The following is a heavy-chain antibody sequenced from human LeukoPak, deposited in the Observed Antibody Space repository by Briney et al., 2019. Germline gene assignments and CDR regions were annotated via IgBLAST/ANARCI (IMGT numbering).Heavy chain of an antibody. CDR1: GGSFSGYY. CDR3: ARVGRSGYYSDY. D-gene: IGHD3-22*01. CDR2: INHSGST. Sequence: SETLPLTCAVYGGSFSGYYWSWIRQPPGKGLEWIGEINHSGSTNYNPSLKSRVTISVDTSKNQFSLKLSSVTAADTAVYYCARVGRSGYYSDYWGQGTLVTVSS. V-gene: IGHV4-34*01. J-gene: IGHJ4*02.